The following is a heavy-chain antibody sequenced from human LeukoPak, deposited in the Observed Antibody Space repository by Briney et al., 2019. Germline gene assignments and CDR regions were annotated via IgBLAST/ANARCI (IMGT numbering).Heavy chain of an antibody. CDR1: GGSVRSGDYY. CDR2: MYYSGST. J-gene: IGHJ5*02. V-gene: IGHV4-30-4*01. CDR3: ARPYYYDSRIDP. Sequence: SQTLSLTCTVCGGSVRSGDYYWSWIRQPPGKGLEWIAYMYYSGSTYYNPSLKNRVTMSADTSKNQLSLKLSSVTAADTAVYYCARPYYYDSRIDPWGQGILVTVSS. D-gene: IGHD3-22*01.